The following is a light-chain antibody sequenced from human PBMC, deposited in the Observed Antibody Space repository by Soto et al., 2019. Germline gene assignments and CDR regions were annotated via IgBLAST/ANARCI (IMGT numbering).Light chain of an antibody. CDR3: SSHTSSSTSYV. CDR2: DVS. Sequence: QSALTQPASVSGTPGQSITISCTGTSSDVGGYNYVSWYQQHPGKAPKLMIYDVSNRPSGVSNRFSGSKAANPASLTISGLQAEDEADYYCSSHTSSSTSYVFGTGTKVTVL. V-gene: IGLV2-14*01. CDR1: SSDVGGYNY. J-gene: IGLJ1*01.